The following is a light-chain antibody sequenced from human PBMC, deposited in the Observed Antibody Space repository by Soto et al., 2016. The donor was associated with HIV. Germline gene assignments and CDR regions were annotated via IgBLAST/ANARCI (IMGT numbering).Light chain of an antibody. CDR3: QQFGNKPYT. Sequence: DIRMTQSPATLSASVGDRVTITCRASQSISSWLAWYQQKPGKTPKLLIYKASNLQNGVPSRFSGSGSGTEFTLSINSLQPDDFATYYCQQFGNKPYTFGQGTKLEIK. J-gene: IGKJ2*01. CDR2: KAS. CDR1: QSISSW. V-gene: IGKV1-5*03.